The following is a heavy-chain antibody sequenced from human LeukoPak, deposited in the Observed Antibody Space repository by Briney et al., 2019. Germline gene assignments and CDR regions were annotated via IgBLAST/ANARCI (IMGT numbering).Heavy chain of an antibody. V-gene: IGHV4-34*01. D-gene: IGHD6-13*01. CDR2: INHSGST. J-gene: IGHJ4*02. CDR1: GGSFSGYY. CDR3: ARSAGTGSDY. Sequence: SETLSLTCAVYGGSFSGYYWNWIRQPPRKGLEWIGEINHSGSTNYNPSLKSRVTISVDTSKNQFSLKLSSVTAADTAVYYCARSAGTGSDYWGQGTLVTVSS.